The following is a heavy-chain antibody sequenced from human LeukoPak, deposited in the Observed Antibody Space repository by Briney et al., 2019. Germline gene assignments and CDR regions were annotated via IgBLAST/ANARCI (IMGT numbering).Heavy chain of an antibody. Sequence: SETLSLTCTVSGGSISTYYWSWIRQSPGKGLEWIGYIYYSGSTNYNPSLKSRVTISVDTSKNQFSLKLSSVTAADTAVYYCARRGIAARRPPYYYYYYMDVWGKGTTVTVSS. CDR1: GGSISTYY. CDR2: IYYSGST. D-gene: IGHD6-6*01. J-gene: IGHJ6*03. CDR3: ARRGIAARRPPYYYYYYMDV. V-gene: IGHV4-59*12.